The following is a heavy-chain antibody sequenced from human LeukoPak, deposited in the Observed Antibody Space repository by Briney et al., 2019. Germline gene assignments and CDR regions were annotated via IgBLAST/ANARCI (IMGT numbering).Heavy chain of an antibody. CDR1: GGSISSYY. V-gene: IGHV4-59*01. D-gene: IGHD3-10*01. CDR2: IYYSGST. CDR3: ASLGGLGSWNFGY. Sequence: SETLSLTCTVSGGSISSYYWSWIRQPPGKGLERIGYIYYSGSTNFNPSLKNRVTISLDTSKSQFSLRLTSVTAADTAVYYCASLGGLGSWNFGYWGQGTLVTVPS. J-gene: IGHJ4*02.